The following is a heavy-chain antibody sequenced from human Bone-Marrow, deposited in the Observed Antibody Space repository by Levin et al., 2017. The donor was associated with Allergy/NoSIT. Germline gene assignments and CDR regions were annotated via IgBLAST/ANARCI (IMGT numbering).Heavy chain of an antibody. D-gene: IGHD3-3*01. V-gene: IGHV4-31*03. Sequence: SPTLSLTCTVSGGSISSGGYFWRWIRQQPGKGLEFLGYIFHYGDTHYNPSLKSRLTMSVDTSKNQFSLKLTSVTAADTAIYYCAKDGEGGWSGYYSPVYFDSWGQGTLVTVSS. CDR2: IFHYGDT. CDR3: AKDGEGGWSGYYSPVYFDS. J-gene: IGHJ1*01. CDR1: GGSISSGGYF.